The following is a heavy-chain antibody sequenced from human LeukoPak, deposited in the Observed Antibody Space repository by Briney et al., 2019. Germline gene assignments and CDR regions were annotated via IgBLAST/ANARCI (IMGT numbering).Heavy chain of an antibody. CDR1: GFTFSTYG. D-gene: IGHD3-22*01. Sequence: GRSLRLSCVASGFTFSTYGMHWVRQAPGEGLEWVAVISYDGSNKYYADSVKGRFTISRENSKNTLYLQMNSLRAEDTAVYYCAKDGTGLRVPIPTYYDGSCYYGRFDSWGLGTLVTVSS. CDR2: ISYDGSNK. V-gene: IGHV3-30*18. CDR3: AKDGTGLRVPIPTYYDGSCYYGRFDS. J-gene: IGHJ5*02.